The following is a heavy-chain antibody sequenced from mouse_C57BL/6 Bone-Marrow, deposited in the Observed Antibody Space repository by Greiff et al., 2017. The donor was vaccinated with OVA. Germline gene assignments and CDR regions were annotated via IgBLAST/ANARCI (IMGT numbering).Heavy chain of an antibody. J-gene: IGHJ2*01. Sequence: EVKVVESGEGLVKPGGSLKLSCAASGFTFSSYAMSWVRQTPEKRLEWVAYISSGGDYIYYADTVKGRFTISRDNARNTLYLQMSSLKSEDTAMYYCTRNYYVWDFDDWGQGTTLTVSS. V-gene: IGHV5-9-1*02. CDR3: TRNYYVWDFDD. CDR2: ISSGGDYI. D-gene: IGHD1-1*01. CDR1: GFTFSSYA.